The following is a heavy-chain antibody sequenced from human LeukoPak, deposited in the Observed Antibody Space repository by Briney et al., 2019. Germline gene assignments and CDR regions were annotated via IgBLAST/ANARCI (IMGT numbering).Heavy chain of an antibody. CDR2: INPNSGGT. Sequence: ASVKVSCKTSGGTFSNYGITWVRQAPGQGLEWMGWINPNSGGTNYAQKFQGRVTMTRDTSISTAYMELSRLRSDDTAVYYCARGGRYFDYWGQGTLVTVSS. CDR1: GGTFSNYG. J-gene: IGHJ4*02. V-gene: IGHV1-2*02. CDR3: ARGGRYFDY.